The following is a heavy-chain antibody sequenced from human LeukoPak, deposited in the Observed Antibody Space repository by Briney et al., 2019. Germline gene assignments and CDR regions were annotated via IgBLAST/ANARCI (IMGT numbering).Heavy chain of an antibody. D-gene: IGHD2-21*02. CDR2: ISYDGSNK. V-gene: IGHV3-30-3*01. CDR3: ARAHGFLAYCGGDCYSKAFDI. J-gene: IGHJ3*02. CDR1: GFTFSSYA. Sequence: GGSLRLSCAASGFTFSSYAMHWVRQAPGKELEWVAVISYDGSNKYYADSVKGRFTISRDNSKNTLYLQMNSLRAEDTAVYYCARAHGFLAYCGGDCYSKAFDIWGQGTMVTVSS.